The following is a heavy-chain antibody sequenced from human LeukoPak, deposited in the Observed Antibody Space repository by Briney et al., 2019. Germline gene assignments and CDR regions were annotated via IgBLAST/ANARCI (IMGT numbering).Heavy chain of an antibody. CDR2: IYYSGST. Sequence: SQTLSLTCTVSGGSISSGGLYWSWIRQPPGKGLEWIGYIYYSGSTNYNPSLKSRVTISVDTSKNQFSLKLSSVTAADTAVYYCARGGWYPESFQHWGQGALVTVSS. D-gene: IGHD6-19*01. CDR1: GGSISSGGLY. V-gene: IGHV4-61*08. CDR3: ARGGWYPESFQH. J-gene: IGHJ1*01.